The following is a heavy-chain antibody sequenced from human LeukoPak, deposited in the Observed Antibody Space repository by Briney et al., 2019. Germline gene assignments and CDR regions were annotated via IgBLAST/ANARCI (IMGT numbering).Heavy chain of an antibody. CDR1: GGSISSGGYY. V-gene: IGHV4-31*03. Sequence: SETLSLTCTVSGGSISSGGYYWSWIRQHPGKGLEWIGYIYYSGSTYYNPSLKSRVTISVDTSKNQFSLKLSSVTAADTAVYYCARDGGDSSSWYGGGFDYWGQGTLVTVSS. CDR3: ARDGGDSSSWYGGGFDY. D-gene: IGHD6-13*01. J-gene: IGHJ4*02. CDR2: IYYSGST.